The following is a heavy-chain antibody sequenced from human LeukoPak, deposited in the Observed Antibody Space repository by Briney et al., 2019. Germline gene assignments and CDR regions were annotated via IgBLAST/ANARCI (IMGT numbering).Heavy chain of an antibody. CDR2: IWHDGSNQ. J-gene: IGHJ4*02. D-gene: IGHD3-10*01. CDR3: ARDHRSGSGSGTQANDY. Sequence: GRSLRLSCAASGFIFRSNGMHWVRQAPGKGLEWLAVIWHDGSNQYYADSVKGRFTISRDNSKNTLYLQMNSLRDEDTAVYYCARDHRSGSGSGTQANDYWGQGTLVTVSS. V-gene: IGHV3-33*01. CDR1: GFIFRSNG.